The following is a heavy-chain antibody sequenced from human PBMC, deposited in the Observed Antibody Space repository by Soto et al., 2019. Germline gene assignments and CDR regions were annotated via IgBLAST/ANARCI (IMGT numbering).Heavy chain of an antibody. CDR3: VKWHTSNFGSLPFTGFDF. V-gene: IGHV3-23*01. D-gene: IGHD3-9*01. CDR1: GFTFSDSV. Sequence: EIQLLHSGGGLVQPGGSLRLSRVGSGFTFSDSVMAWVRQAPGKGLEWLSVMSGDGRTRYALSVTGRFTISRDNSKNTLYLQMRSLRAEDAAAYYCVKWHTSNFGSLPFTGFDFWGQGTQVTVSS. CDR2: MSGDGRT. J-gene: IGHJ4*02.